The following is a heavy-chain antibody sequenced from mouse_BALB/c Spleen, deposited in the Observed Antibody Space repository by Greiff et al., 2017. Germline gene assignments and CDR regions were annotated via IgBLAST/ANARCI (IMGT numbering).Heavy chain of an antibody. V-gene: IGHV1-7*01. J-gene: IGHJ3*01. CDR2: INPSTGYT. CDR3: ASTYDGYFFAY. CDR1: GYTFTSYW. Sequence: VQLQQSGAELAKPGASVKMSCKASGYTFTSYWMHWVKQRPGQGLEWIGYINPSTGYTEYNQKFKDKATLTADKSSSTAYMQLSSLTSEDSAVYYCASTYDGYFFAYWGQGTLVTVSA. D-gene: IGHD2-3*01.